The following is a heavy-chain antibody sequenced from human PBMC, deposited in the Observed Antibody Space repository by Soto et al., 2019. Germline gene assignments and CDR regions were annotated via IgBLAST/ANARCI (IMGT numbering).Heavy chain of an antibody. Sequence: PGGSLRLSCAASGFTFSSYAMSWVRQAPGKGLEWVSAISGSGGSTYYADSVKGRFTISRDNSKNTLYLQMNSLRAEDTAVYYCAKDSEHIVVVTAILGAFDIWGQGXMVTVSS. CDR3: AKDSEHIVVVTAILGAFDI. V-gene: IGHV3-23*01. CDR1: GFTFSSYA. CDR2: ISGSGGST. J-gene: IGHJ3*02. D-gene: IGHD2-21*02.